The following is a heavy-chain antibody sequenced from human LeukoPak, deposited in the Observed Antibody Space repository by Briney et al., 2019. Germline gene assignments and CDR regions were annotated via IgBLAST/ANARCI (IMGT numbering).Heavy chain of an antibody. CDR1: GGSFSGYY. V-gene: IGHV4-34*01. J-gene: IGHJ3*02. Sequence: SETLSLTCAVYGGSFSGYYWSWIRQPPGKGLEWIGEINHSGSTNYNPSLKSRVTTSVDTSKNQFSLKLSSVTAADTAVYYCARPAAGAFDIWGQGTMVTVSS. CDR3: ARPAAGAFDI. CDR2: INHSGST.